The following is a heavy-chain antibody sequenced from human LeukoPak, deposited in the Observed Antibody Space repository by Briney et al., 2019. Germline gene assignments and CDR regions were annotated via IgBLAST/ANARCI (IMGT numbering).Heavy chain of an antibody. D-gene: IGHD2-15*01. CDR1: GFTFTSSA. Sequence: SVKVSCKASGFTFTSSATQWVRQARGQRLEWIGWIVVGSGNTNYAQKFQERVTITRDMSTSTAYMELSSLRSEDTAMYYCAALSYCSGGSCRGYWGQGTLVTVSS. CDR2: IVVGSGNT. J-gene: IGHJ4*02. V-gene: IGHV1-58*02. CDR3: AALSYCSGGSCRGY.